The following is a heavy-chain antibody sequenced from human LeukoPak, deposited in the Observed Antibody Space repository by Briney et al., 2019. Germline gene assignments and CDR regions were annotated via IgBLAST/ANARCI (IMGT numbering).Heavy chain of an antibody. CDR3: ARAPHYDYVWGSYTGAFDI. D-gene: IGHD3-16*01. Sequence: PGGSLRLSCAASGFTFSSYSMNWVRQAPGKGLEWVSSISSSSSYIYYADSVKGRFTISRDNAKNSLYLQMNSLRAEDTAVYYCARAPHYDYVWGSYTGAFDIWGQGTMVTVSS. J-gene: IGHJ3*02. V-gene: IGHV3-21*01. CDR1: GFTFSSYS. CDR2: ISSSSSYI.